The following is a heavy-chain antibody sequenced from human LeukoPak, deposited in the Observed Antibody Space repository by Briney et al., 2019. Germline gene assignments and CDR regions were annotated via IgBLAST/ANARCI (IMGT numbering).Heavy chain of an antibody. CDR1: GDSISSYY. V-gene: IGHV4-59*08. CDR2: IYYSGST. Sequence: SETLSLTCTVSGDSISSYYWSWIRQPPGKGLEWIGYIYYSGSTNYNPSLKSRVTISVDTSKNQFSLKLSSVTAADTAVYYCASQSDYGDYWAFDIWGQGTMVTVSS. CDR3: ASQSDYGDYWAFDI. D-gene: IGHD4-17*01. J-gene: IGHJ3*02.